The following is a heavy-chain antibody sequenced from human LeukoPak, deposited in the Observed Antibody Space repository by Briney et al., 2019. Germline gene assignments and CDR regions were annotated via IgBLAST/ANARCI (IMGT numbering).Heavy chain of an antibody. J-gene: IGHJ4*02. CDR2: ISGSGGST. CDR3: AKEGGLYYYDSSGVY. D-gene: IGHD3-22*01. V-gene: IGHV3-23*01. CDR1: GFTFSSYW. Sequence: GGSLRLSCAASGFTFSSYWLTWVRQAPGKGLEWVSAISGSGGSTYYADSVKGRFTISRDNSKNTLYLQMNSLRAEDTAVYYCAKEGGLYYYDSSGVYWGQGTLVTVSS.